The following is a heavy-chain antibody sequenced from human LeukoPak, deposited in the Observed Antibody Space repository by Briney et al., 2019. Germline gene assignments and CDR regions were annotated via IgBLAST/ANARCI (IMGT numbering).Heavy chain of an antibody. CDR2: IYYSVST. Sequence: SETLSLTCTVSGGSIISYYWSWIRQPPGKGLEWIGYIYYSVSTNYNPSLKSRVTISVDTSKNQFSLKLSSVTAADTAVYYCARVGNYYGSGSYYYYYYYGMDVWGQGTTVTVSS. V-gene: IGHV4-59*01. D-gene: IGHD3-10*01. J-gene: IGHJ6*02. CDR3: ARVGNYYGSGSYYYYYYYGMDV. CDR1: GGSIISYY.